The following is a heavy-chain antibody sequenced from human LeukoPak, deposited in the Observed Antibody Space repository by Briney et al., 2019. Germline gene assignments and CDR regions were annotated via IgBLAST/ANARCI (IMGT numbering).Heavy chain of an antibody. CDR2: ISASGSYI. V-gene: IGHV3-21*01. CDR3: ARDRRIGGGGGDWTPV. CDR1: GFTFDTYR. Sequence: GGSLRLSCAASGFTFDTYRMNWVRQAPGKGLEWVSSISASGSYIYYAGSLKGRFTISRDNAKNSLYLQMNSLRDEDTAVYYCARDRRIGGGGGDWTPVWGQGTTVTVSS. J-gene: IGHJ6*02. D-gene: IGHD2-21*02.